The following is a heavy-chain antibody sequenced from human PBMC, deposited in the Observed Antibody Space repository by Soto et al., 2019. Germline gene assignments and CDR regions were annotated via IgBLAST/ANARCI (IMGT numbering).Heavy chain of an antibody. J-gene: IGHJ4*02. CDR2: IKPDGSDK. Sequence: GALRLSCAASGFTFHNYWMGWVRQTPDKGLEWVANIKPDGSDKYYVDSVKGRFTISRDNAKNSLYLQMNSLRAEDTAVYYCAREDYFDYWGPGTLVTVSS. CDR3: AREDYFDY. CDR1: GFTFHNYW. V-gene: IGHV3-7*01.